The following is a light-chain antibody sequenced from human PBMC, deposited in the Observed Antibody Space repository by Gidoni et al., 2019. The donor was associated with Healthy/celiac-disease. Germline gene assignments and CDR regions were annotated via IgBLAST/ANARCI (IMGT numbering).Light chain of an antibody. CDR3: QQRSNWPPYT. CDR2: DAS. J-gene: IGKJ2*01. CDR1: QSVGSY. Sequence: EIVLTQSPATLSLSPGERATLSCRASQSVGSYLAWYQQKPGQAPRLLMYDASNRATSIPARSSGSGSGTDFTLTISSLEPEDFAVYYCQQRSNWPPYTFGQGTKLEIK. V-gene: IGKV3-11*01.